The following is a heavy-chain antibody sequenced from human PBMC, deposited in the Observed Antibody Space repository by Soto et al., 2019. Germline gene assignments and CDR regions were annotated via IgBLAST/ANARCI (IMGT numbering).Heavy chain of an antibody. Sequence: ASVKVSCKASGYKFNTYGITWVRQAPGQGPEWMGWISGNNGNTKYPQKFQGRVTMTIDTSTSAAYMELRSLRSDDTAVYYCARDMWSFGSGSYSVDYWGQ. J-gene: IGHJ4*02. CDR2: ISGNNGNT. CDR3: ARDMWSFGSGSYSVDY. D-gene: IGHD3-10*01. V-gene: IGHV1-18*01. CDR1: GYKFNTYG.